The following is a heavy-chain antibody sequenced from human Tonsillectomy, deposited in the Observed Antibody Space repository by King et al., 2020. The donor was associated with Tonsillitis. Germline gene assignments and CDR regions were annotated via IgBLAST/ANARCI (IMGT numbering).Heavy chain of an antibody. CDR3: ARDSEGDFDF. CDR2: IYHSGST. D-gene: IGHD2-21*01. J-gene: IGHJ4*02. CDR1: GYSISSGYY. Sequence: QLQESGPGLVKPSETLSLTCNVSGYSISSGYYWGWIRQPPGKGLEWIGSIYHSGSTFYNPSLKSRVTISVDTSKNLFSLKLSSVTATDTAMYYCARDSEGDFDFWGQGTLVTVSS. V-gene: IGHV4-38-2*02.